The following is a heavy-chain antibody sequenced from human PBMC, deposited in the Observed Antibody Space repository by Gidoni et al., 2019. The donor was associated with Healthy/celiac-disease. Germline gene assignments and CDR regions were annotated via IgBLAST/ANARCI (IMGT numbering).Heavy chain of an antibody. CDR1: GFTFSNAW. CDR2: IKSKTDGGTT. J-gene: IGHJ4*02. CDR3: TTGTVTTASVFY. V-gene: IGHV3-15*01. Sequence: EVQLVESGGGLVKPGWSLRLSCAASGFTFSNAWMSWVRQAPGKGLEWVGRIKSKTDGGTTDYAAPVKGRFTISRDDSKNTLYLQMNSLKTEDTAVYYCTTGTVTTASVFYWGQGTLVTVSS. D-gene: IGHD4-17*01.